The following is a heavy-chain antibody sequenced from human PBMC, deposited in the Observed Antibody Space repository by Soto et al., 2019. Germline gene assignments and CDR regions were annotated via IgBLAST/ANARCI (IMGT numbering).Heavy chain of an antibody. V-gene: IGHV3-30-3*01. CDR3: ARESRYYYDSSGYYYYFEY. J-gene: IGHJ4*02. D-gene: IGHD3-22*01. Sequence: PGGSLRLSCAASGFTFSSYAMHWVRQAPGKGLEWGAVISYDGSNKYYADSVKGRFTISRDNSKNTLYLQMNSLRAEDTAVYYCARESRYYYDSSGYYYYFEYWGQGTLVTVSS. CDR2: ISYDGSNK. CDR1: GFTFSSYA.